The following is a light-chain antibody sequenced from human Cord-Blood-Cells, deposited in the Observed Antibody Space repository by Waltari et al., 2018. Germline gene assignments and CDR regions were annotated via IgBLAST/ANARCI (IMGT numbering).Light chain of an antibody. V-gene: IGLV2-14*01. Sequence: QYALTQPASVSGSPGQSITTSCTGTGSDVGGYNYVSWYQQHPGKAPKLMLYDVSNRPSGVSNRFSGSKSGNTASLTISGLQAEDEADYYCSSYTSSSTYVFGTGTKVTVL. J-gene: IGLJ1*01. CDR3: SSYTSSSTYV. CDR1: GSDVGGYNY. CDR2: DVS.